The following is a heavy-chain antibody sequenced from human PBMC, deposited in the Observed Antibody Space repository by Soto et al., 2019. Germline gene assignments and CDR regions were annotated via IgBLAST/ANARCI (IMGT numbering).Heavy chain of an antibody. V-gene: IGHV4-59*01. Sequence: QVQLQESGPGLVKPSETLSLMCTVSGGSISSYYWSWIRQPPGKGLEWIGYIYYSGSTNYNPSLKCRVTISVDTSKNQFALKLSSVTAADTAVYYCARERRDGYKHYFDYWGQGTLVTVSS. CDR2: IYYSGST. CDR1: GGSISSYY. D-gene: IGHD5-12*01. CDR3: ARERRDGYKHYFDY. J-gene: IGHJ4*02.